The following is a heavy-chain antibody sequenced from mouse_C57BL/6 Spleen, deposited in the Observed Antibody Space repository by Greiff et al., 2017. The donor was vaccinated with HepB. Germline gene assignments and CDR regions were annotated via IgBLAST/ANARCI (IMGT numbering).Heavy chain of an antibody. CDR2: INPNNGGT. D-gene: IGHD2-4*01. J-gene: IGHJ4*01. V-gene: IGHV1-26*01. CDR1: GYTFTDYY. Sequence: EVQLQQSGPELVKPGASVKISCKASGYTFTDYYMNWVKQSHGKSLEWIGDINPNNGGTSYNQKFKGKATLTVDKSSSTAYMELRSLTSEDSAVYYCASYYDYLYAMDYWGQGTSVTVSS. CDR3: ASYYDYLYAMDY.